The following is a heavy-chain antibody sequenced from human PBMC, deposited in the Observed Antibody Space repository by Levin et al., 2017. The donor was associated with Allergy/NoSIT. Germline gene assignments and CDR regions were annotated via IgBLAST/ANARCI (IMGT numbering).Heavy chain of an antibody. CDR3: ARDHDGEDEYFDF. CDR1: GFTFRTFW. D-gene: IGHD3-10*01. J-gene: IGHJ4*02. V-gene: IGHV3-7*01. CDR2: IKQDGSDK. Sequence: GGSLRLSCAASGFTFRTFWMSWVRQAPGKGPEWVANIKQDGSDKYYVDSVEGRFTVSRDNAKNSLYLQMNSLRVEDTAVYYCARDHDGEDEYFDFWGQGTLVSVSS.